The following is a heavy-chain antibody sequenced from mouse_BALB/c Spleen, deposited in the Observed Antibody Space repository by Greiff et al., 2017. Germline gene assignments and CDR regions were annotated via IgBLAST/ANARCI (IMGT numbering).Heavy chain of an antibody. V-gene: IGHV5-9-3*01. CDR3: ARQGLLQYYFDY. CDR2: ISSGGSYT. J-gene: IGHJ2*01. D-gene: IGHD2-10*01. CDR1: GFTFSSYA. Sequence: EVKLVESGGGLVKPGGSLKLSCAASGFTFSSYAMSWVRQTPEKRLEWVATISSGGSYTYYPDSVKGRFTISRDNAKNTLYLQMSSLRSEDTAMYYCARQGLLQYYFDYWGQGTTLTVSS.